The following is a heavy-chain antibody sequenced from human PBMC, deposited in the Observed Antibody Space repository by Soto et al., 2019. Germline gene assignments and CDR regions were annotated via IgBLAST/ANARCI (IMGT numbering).Heavy chain of an antibody. CDR3: ARGLISAVAVAGTGSWFAP. Sequence: QVQLQQWGAGLLKPSETLSLTCAVYGGSFSGYYWSWIRQPPGKGLEWIGEINHSGSTNYNPPPHTRVTISVDTSTNQFSLKLSPVTAAYTAVYYCARGLISAVAVAGTGSWFAPWGQGTLVTVSS. CDR1: GGSFSGYY. CDR2: INHSGST. V-gene: IGHV4-34*01. J-gene: IGHJ5*02. D-gene: IGHD6-19*01.